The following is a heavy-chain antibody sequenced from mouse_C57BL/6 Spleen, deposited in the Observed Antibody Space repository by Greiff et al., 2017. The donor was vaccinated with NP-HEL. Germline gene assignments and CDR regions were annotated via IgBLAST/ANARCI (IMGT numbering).Heavy chain of an antibody. V-gene: IGHV5-17*01. J-gene: IGHJ4*01. D-gene: IGHD2-4*01. CDR3: ARRRNYDNAMDY. CDR2: ISSGSSTI. CDR1: GFTFSDYG. Sequence: EVNVVESGGGLVKPGGSLKLSCAASGFTFSDYGMHWVRQAPEKGLEWVAYISSGSSTIYYADTVKGRFTISRDNAKNTLFLQMTSLRSEDTAMYYCARRRNYDNAMDYWGQGTSVTVSS.